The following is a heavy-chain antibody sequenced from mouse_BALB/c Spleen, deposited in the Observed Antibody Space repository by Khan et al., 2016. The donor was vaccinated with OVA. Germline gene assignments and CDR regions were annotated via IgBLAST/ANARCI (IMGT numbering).Heavy chain of an antibody. V-gene: IGHV3-8*02. CDR3: SKGTIPFSY. CDR1: GDSITNGY. J-gene: IGHJ3*01. Sequence: EVQLQESGPSLVKPSQTLSLTCSVTGDSITNGYSNWIRKFPGNELEYMGYISYSGSTYYNPSLKSRISITRDTSKNQYHLQLNSVTTEDTATYYGSKGTIPFSYWGQGTLVTVSA. CDR2: ISYSGST.